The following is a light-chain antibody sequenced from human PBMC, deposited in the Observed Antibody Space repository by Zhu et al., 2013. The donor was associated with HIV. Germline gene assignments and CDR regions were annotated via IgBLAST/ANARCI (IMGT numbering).Light chain of an antibody. CDR2: DVS. CDR3: CSYAGSSTL. CDR1: TSDVGGYNY. Sequence: QSALTQPASVSGSPGQSITISCAGTTSDVGGYNYVSWYQQHPGEVPKLLIYDVSSRPSGVSLRFSGSKSGNTASLTISGLQAEDEADYYCCSYAGSSTLFGGGTKLTVL. J-gene: IGLJ2*01. V-gene: IGLV2-14*03.